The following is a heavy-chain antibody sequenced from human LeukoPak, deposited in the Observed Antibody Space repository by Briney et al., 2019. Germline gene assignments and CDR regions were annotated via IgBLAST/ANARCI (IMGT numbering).Heavy chain of an antibody. J-gene: IGHJ4*02. CDR1: GGSFSGYY. CDR2: INHSGST. D-gene: IGHD3-9*01. CDR3: ARGHRDYDILTGYYYNY. Sequence: PSETLSLTCAVYGGSFSGYYWSWIRQPPGKELEWIGEINHSGSTNYNPSLKSRVTISGDTSKNQFSLKLSSATAADTAVYYCARGHRDYDILTGYYYNYWGQGTLVTVSS. V-gene: IGHV4-34*01.